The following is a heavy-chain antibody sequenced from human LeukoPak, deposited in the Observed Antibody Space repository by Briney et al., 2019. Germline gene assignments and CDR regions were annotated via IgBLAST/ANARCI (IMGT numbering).Heavy chain of an antibody. V-gene: IGHV4-30-2*01. Sequence: SETLSLTCTVSGGSISSGGHYWSWVRQPPGKGLEWIGYIYHSGSTYYVPSLESRVTISVDRSKSQFSLKLNSVTAADTAVYYCARDFWSGFGAFDIWGQGTMVTVSS. CDR3: ARDFWSGFGAFDI. D-gene: IGHD3-3*01. J-gene: IGHJ3*02. CDR2: IYHSGST. CDR1: GGSISSGGHY.